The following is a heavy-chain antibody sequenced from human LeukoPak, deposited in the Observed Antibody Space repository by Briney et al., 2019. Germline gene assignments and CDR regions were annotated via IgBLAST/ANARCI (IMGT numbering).Heavy chain of an antibody. Sequence: GGSLRLSCAASGFTFSNAWMSWVRQAPGKGLEWVGRIKSKTDGGTTDYAAPVKGRFTISRDDSKNTLYLQMNSLKTEDTAVYYCTTDSLVVVVAAAFDYWGQGTQVTVSS. J-gene: IGHJ4*02. D-gene: IGHD2-15*01. CDR3: TTDSLVVVVAAAFDY. V-gene: IGHV3-15*01. CDR1: GFTFSNAW. CDR2: IKSKTDGGTT.